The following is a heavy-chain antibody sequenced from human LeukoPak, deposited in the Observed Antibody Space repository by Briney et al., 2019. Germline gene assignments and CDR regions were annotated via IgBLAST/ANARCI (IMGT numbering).Heavy chain of an antibody. J-gene: IGHJ4*02. D-gene: IGHD7-27*01. CDR3: ARVSASWGSDF. Sequence: SETLSLTCSVSGYSISSGYYWGWIRQPPGKGLEWIATIYHSPSTYYNPSLKSRVTISVDTSRNRFSLKVNSVTAADTAVYYCARVSASWGSDFWGQGALVTVSS. CDR1: GYSISSGYY. V-gene: IGHV4-38-2*02. CDR2: IYHSPST.